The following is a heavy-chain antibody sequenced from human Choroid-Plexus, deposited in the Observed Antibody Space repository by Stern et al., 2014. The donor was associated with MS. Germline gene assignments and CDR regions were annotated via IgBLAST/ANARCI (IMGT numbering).Heavy chain of an antibody. V-gene: IGHV3-30*18. Sequence: VELMESGGGVVQPGRPLRLSCVASGFTFGSCAMHWARQAPGKGLEWGAGVSYDGSNKYYADSVKGRFTISRDNSQNTLYMQMSSLRPEDTAVYYCAKDRQYLTYFFDHWGQGSLVTVSS. CDR2: VSYDGSNK. CDR1: GFTFGSCA. CDR3: AKDRQYLTYFFDH. J-gene: IGHJ5*02. D-gene: IGHD2/OR15-2a*01.